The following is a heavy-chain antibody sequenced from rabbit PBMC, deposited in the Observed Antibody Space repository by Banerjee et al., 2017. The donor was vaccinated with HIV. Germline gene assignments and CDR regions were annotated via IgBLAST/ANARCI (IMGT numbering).Heavy chain of an antibody. Sequence: QEQLEESGGDLVKPEGSLTLTCTASGFSFSSSYWICWVRQAPGKGLEWIACIYAGSSGSTYYASWAKGRFTISKTSSTTVTLQMTSLTAADTATYFCARETGDAGGVDGDLFNLWGPGTLVTVS. CDR3: ARETGDAGGVDGDLFNL. CDR2: IYAGSSGST. CDR1: GFSFSSSYW. D-gene: IGHD4-2*01. V-gene: IGHV1S45*01. J-gene: IGHJ4*01.